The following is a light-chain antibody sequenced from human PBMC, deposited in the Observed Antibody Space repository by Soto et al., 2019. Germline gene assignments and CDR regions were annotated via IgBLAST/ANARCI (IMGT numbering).Light chain of an antibody. CDR2: GAS. CDR1: QSVSSTY. Sequence: EILLTQSPGTLSLSPGERATLSCRASQSVSSTYLAWYQQKPGQAPRLLIYGASNRATGIPDRFSGSGSGTDFTLTTSRLQPQDFAVYFCQQCGSPPPLTFGQGTKVENK. V-gene: IGKV3-20*01. J-gene: IGKJ1*01. CDR3: QQCGSPPPLT.